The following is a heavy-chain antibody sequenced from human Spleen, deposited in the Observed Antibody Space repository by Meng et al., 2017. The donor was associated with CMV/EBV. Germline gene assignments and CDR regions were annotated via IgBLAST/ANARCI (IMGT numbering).Heavy chain of an antibody. Sequence: ASVKVSCKASGYTFTGYYMHWVRQAPGQGLEWMGWINPNSGGTNYAQKFQGRVTMTRDTSISTAYMELSRLRSDDTAIYYCARGLRRYCSSTSCYHYYTMDVWGQGTTVTVSS. J-gene: IGHJ6*02. D-gene: IGHD2-2*01. CDR2: INPNSGGT. CDR3: ARGLRRYCSSTSCYHYYTMDV. V-gene: IGHV1-2*02. CDR1: GYTFTGYY.